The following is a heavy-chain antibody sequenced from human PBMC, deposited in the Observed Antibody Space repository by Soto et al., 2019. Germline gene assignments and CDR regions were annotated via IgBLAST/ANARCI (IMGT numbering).Heavy chain of an antibody. CDR2: IIPVFDTV. Sequence: QEQLVQSGAEVKKSGSSVKVSCKDTGGLFSSYAVSWVRQAPGQGLEWMGGIIPVFDTVYYAQKFQGRVKMTADESTNTAYRELSSLRSEDTAMYYCARAGSGYVWFNEVWGQGTLVTVSS. CDR3: ARAGSGYVWFNEV. CDR1: GGLFSSYA. D-gene: IGHD3-22*01. J-gene: IGHJ4*02. V-gene: IGHV1-69*01.